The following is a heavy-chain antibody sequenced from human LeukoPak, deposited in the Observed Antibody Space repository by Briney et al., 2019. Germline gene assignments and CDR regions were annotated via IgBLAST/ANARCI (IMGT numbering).Heavy chain of an antibody. Sequence: GGTLRLAWVASGFTFSSHGMNWVRQAPGKGLEWVSGIIPSGHTTYYADSGRGRFTISRDNSRNTVYLQMNSLRAEDTAVYYCAKDDRWLQFCCWGQGTLVTVSA. D-gene: IGHD5-24*01. J-gene: IGHJ4*02. V-gene: IGHV3-23*01. CDR3: AKDDRWLQFCC. CDR1: GFTFSSHG. CDR2: IIPSGHTT.